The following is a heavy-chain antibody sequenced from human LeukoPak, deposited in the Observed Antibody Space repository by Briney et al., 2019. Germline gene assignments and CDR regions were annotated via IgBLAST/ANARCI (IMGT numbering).Heavy chain of an antibody. CDR1: GFTFSSYG. Sequence: GGSLRLSCAASGFTFSSYGMHWVRQAPGKGLEWVTLIWYDGSNIYYADSVKGRFTISRDNAKNSLYLQMNSLRAEDTAVYYCARDERCSSTSCQDYWGQGTLVTVSS. V-gene: IGHV3-33*01. CDR3: ARDERCSSTSCQDY. J-gene: IGHJ4*02. CDR2: IWYDGSNI. D-gene: IGHD2-2*01.